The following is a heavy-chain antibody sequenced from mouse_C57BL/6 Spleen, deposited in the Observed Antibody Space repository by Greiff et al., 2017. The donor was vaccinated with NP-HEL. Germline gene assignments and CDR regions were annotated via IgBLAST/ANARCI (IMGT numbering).Heavy chain of an antibody. CDR1: GYAFSSSW. D-gene: IGHD2-5*01. CDR3: APYSNYYTWLAY. J-gene: IGHJ3*01. V-gene: IGHV1-82*01. Sequence: LQESGPELVKPGASVKISCKASGYAFSSSWMNWVKQRPGKGLEWIGRIYPGDGDTNYNGKFKGKATLTADKSSSTAYMQLSSLTSEDSAVYFCAPYSNYYTWLAYWGQGTLVTVSA. CDR2: IYPGDGDT.